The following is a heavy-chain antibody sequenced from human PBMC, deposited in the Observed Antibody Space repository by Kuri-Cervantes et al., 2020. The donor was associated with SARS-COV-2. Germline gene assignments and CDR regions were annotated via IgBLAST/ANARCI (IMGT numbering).Heavy chain of an antibody. V-gene: IGHV4-34*01. CDR3: ARDPNANHNNWFDP. Sequence: SETLSLTCAIYGGSLSGSFWSWIRQSPGKRLEWIGEVNHNGGANYNPSFRSRVTISVDTSKNQFSLKLSSVTAADTAVYYCARDPNANHNNWFDPWGQGTLVTVSS. CDR1: GGSLSGSF. D-gene: IGHD4/OR15-4a*01. CDR2: VNHNGGA. J-gene: IGHJ5*02.